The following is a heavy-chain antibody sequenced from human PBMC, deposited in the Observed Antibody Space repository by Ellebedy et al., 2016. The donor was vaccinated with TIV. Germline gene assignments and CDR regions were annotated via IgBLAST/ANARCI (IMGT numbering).Heavy chain of an antibody. CDR3: VREVPSAKPLFDF. J-gene: IGHJ4*02. Sequence: AASVKVSCKASEGTFNNYTISWVRQAPGQGLEWLGRVIPMIDIRNYAQNFQGRVAISADKSTSTAYMELNSLISEDTAMYYCVREVPSAKPLFDFWGQGTLVTVSS. CDR2: VIPMIDIR. CDR1: EGTFNNYT. V-gene: IGHV1-69*04.